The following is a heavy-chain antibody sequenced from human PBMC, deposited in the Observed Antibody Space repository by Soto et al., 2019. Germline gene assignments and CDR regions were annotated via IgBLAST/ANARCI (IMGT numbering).Heavy chain of an antibody. J-gene: IGHJ3*02. CDR3: ARLLRNSNDAFDI. V-gene: IGHV1-69*02. D-gene: IGHD1-1*01. Sequence: QVQLVQSGAEVKKPGSSVKVSCKASGGTFSSYTISWVRQAPGQGLEWMGRIIPILGIANYAQKFQGRVTITADKSTSTAYMELSSLRSEDTAVYYCARLLRNSNDAFDIWGQGTMVTVSS. CDR1: GGTFSSYT. CDR2: IIPILGIA.